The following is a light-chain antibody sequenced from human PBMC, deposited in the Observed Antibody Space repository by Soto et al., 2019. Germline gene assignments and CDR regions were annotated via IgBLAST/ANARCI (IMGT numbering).Light chain of an antibody. CDR1: QSVSSD. CDR3: QQYNNWPWT. V-gene: IGKV3-15*01. CDR2: GPS. J-gene: IGKJ1*01. Sequence: EIVMTQSPATLSVSPGERATLSCRASQSVSSDLAWYQQKPGQAPRLLIYGPSTRATGIPARFSGSGSGTEFTLIISSLQSEDSAVYYCQQYNNWPWTFGQGTKVEIK.